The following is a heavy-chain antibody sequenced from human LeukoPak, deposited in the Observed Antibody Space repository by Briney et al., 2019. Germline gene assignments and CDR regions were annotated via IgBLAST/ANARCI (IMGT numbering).Heavy chain of an antibody. D-gene: IGHD3-3*01. CDR2: MNPNSGNT. Sequence: APVKVSCKASGYTFTSYDINWVRQATGQGLEWMGWMNPNSGNTGYAQKFQGRVTMTRNTSISTAYMELSSLRSEDTAVYYCARYYDFWSGPLDYWGQGTLVTVSS. J-gene: IGHJ4*02. V-gene: IGHV1-8*01. CDR3: ARYYDFWSGPLDY. CDR1: GYTFTSYD.